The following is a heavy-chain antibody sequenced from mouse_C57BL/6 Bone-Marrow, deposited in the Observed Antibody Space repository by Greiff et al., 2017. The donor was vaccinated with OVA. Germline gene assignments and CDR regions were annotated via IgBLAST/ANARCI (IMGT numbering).Heavy chain of an antibody. J-gene: IGHJ4*01. V-gene: IGHV1-15*01. CDR2: IDPETGGT. Sequence: QVQLQQSGAELVRPGASVTLSCKASGYTFTDYDMHWVKQTPVHGLDWIGAIDPETGGTAYNQKFKGKAILTADQSSSTAYMELRSLTSEDSAVYYCTRGDRNYYAMDYWGQGTSVTVSS. CDR1: GYTFTDYD. CDR3: TRGDRNYYAMDY. D-gene: IGHD2-14*01.